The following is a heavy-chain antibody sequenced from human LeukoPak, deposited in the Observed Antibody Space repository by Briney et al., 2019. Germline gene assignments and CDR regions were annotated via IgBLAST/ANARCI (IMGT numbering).Heavy chain of an antibody. D-gene: IGHD5-18*01. J-gene: IGHJ4*02. CDR1: GGSISSYY. CDR3: ARRTAGYSYGYVDY. Sequence: PSETLSLTCTVSGGSISSYYWSWIRQPPGKGLEWIGYIYYSGSTNYNPSLKSRVTISVDTSKNQFSLKLSSVTAADTAVYYCARRTAGYSYGYVDYWGQGTLVTVSS. V-gene: IGHV4-59*12. CDR2: IYYSGST.